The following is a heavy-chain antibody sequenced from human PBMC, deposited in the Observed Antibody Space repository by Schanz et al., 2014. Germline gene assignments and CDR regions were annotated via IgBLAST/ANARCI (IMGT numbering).Heavy chain of an antibody. J-gene: IGHJ4*02. CDR3: VRDSFFAFDY. CDR2: LSEGGGGT. V-gene: IGHV3-23*01. D-gene: IGHD3-3*01. CDR1: GFTLSNYA. Sequence: EMQLLESGGGLAQPGGSLRLSCAASGFTLSNYAMSWVRQAPGKGLEWVSALSEGGGGTHYADSVRGRFTISRDNAKNSLYLEMNSLRAEDTAVYYCVRDSFFAFDYWGQGTLVTVSS.